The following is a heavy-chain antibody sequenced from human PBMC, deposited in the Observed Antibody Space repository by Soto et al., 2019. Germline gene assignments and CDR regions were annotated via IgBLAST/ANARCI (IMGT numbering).Heavy chain of an antibody. V-gene: IGHV3-53*01. J-gene: IGHJ4*02. CDR2: IYSTGTT. CDR3: AKDGRGSGSHYTSFGY. CDR1: GFTVGNNY. D-gene: IGHD3-10*01. Sequence: EVQLVESGGGLIQPGGSPKLSCAASGFTVGNNYMSWVRQAPGKGLEWVSLIYSTGTTKYADSVKGRFTVSRDNAKNTLYLQMNSLRAEDTAVYYCAKDGRGSGSHYTSFGYWGQGTLVTVSS.